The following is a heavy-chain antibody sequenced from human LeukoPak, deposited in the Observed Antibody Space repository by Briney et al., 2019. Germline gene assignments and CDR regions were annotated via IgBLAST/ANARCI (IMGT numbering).Heavy chain of an antibody. V-gene: IGHV4-4*07. CDR3: ARDGYKYYYYYYMDV. CDR2: ISTSGST. D-gene: IGHD5-24*01. J-gene: IGHJ6*03. CDR1: GVSITSYY. Sequence: PSETLSLTCTVSGVSITSYYWSWIRQPAGKGLEWIGRISTSGSTNYNPSLKSRVTMSVDTSKNQFSLKLSSVTAADTAVYYCARDGYKYYYYYYMDVWGKGTTVTISS.